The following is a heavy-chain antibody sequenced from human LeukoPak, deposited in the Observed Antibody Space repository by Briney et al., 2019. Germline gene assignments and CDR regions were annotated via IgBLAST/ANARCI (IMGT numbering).Heavy chain of an antibody. CDR1: GFTVSTNY. D-gene: IGHD3-22*01. V-gene: IGHV3-53*01. J-gene: IGHJ4*02. Sequence: GGSLRLSCAASGFTVSTNYMTWVRQAPGKGLEWVSVIYKAGDPYNADSVKGRFSISRDNRKNRLYLQMNSLRAEDTAVYYCARGLIYYDSRGHYLAERPYFDYWGQGTLVTVSS. CDR3: ARGLIYYDSRGHYLAERPYFDY. CDR2: IYKAGDP.